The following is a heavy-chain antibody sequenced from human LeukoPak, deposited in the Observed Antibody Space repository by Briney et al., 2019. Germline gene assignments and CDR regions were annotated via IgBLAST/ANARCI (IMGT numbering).Heavy chain of an antibody. Sequence: SQTLSLTCAISGDSVSNNSGAWNWIRQSPSRGVEWLGRTYYRSKWYNDYAVSVKSRITITPDTSKNQFSLQLNSVSPEDTAVYYCARTMADTVAVDYWGQGTLVTVSS. D-gene: IGHD4-11*01. CDR2: TYYRSKWYN. J-gene: IGHJ4*02. CDR3: ARTMADTVAVDY. CDR1: GDSVSNNSGA. V-gene: IGHV6-1*01.